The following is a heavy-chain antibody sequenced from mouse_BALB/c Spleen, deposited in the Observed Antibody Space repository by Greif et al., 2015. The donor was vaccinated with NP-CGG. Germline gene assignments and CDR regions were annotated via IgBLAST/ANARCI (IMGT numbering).Heavy chain of an antibody. CDR1: GYTFTDYY. V-gene: IGHV1-84*02. D-gene: IGHD4-1*01. CDR3: ARRTGTEAMDY. J-gene: IGHJ4*01. CDR2: IYPGSGNP. Sequence: QVQLQQSGPELVKPGASVKISCKASGYTFTDYYINWVKRKPGQGLEWIGWIYPGSGNPKYNEKFKDKATLTVDTSSSTAYMQLSSLTSEDTAVYFCARRTGTEAMDYWGQGTSVIVSS.